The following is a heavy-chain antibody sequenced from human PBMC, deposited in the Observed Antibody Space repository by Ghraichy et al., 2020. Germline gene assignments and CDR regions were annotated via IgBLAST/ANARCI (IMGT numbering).Heavy chain of an antibody. CDR1: GFYFSDSF. D-gene: IGHD3-22*01. V-gene: IGHV3-11*01. J-gene: IGHJ4*02. CDR2: ISGTSTLI. Sequence: GGSLRLSCAASGFYFSDSFMSWVRRAPGKGLEWLSYISGTSTLIHYSDSVKGRFTISRDNARKSVYLQMNSLRAEDTAVYYCAKDDTRNSYRFFNSWGLGTEVTVSS. CDR3: AKDDTRNSYRFFNS.